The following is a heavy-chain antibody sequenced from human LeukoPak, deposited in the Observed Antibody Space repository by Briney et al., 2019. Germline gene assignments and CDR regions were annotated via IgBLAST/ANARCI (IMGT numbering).Heavy chain of an antibody. CDR2: IYHSGST. J-gene: IGHJ6*03. CDR1: GYSISSGYY. CDR3: ARVDSSSSGYYYYYYMDV. D-gene: IGHD6-6*01. V-gene: IGHV4-38-2*02. Sequence: SETLSLTCTVSGYSISSGYYWGWIRQPPGKGLEWIGSIYHSGSTYYNPSLKSRVTISVDTSKNQFSLKLSSVTAADTAVYYCARVDSSSSGYYYYYYMDVWGKGTTVTVSS.